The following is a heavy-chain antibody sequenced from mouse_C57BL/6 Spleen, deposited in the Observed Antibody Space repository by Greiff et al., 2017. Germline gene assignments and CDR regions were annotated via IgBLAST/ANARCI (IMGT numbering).Heavy chain of an antibody. CDR2: ISYDGSN. CDR3: ARTHYYGSSYGWYFDV. CDR1: GYSITSGYY. Sequence: EVKLQESGPGLVKPSQSLSLTCSVTGYSITSGYYWNWIRQFPGNKLEWMGYISYDGSNNYNPSLKNRIPITRDTSKNQFFLKLNSVTTEDTATYYCARTHYYGSSYGWYFDVWGTGTTVTVSS. V-gene: IGHV3-6*01. D-gene: IGHD1-1*01. J-gene: IGHJ1*03.